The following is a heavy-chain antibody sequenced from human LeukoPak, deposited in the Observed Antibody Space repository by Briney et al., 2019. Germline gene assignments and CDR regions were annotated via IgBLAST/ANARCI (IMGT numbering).Heavy chain of an antibody. CDR3: ASGSWSRAYFDY. CDR2: TYYSGST. Sequence: SETLSLTCTVSGGSISSSSYYWGWIRQPPGKGLEWIGSTYYSGSTYYNPSLKSRVTISVDTSKNQFSLKLSSVTAADTAVYYCASGSWSRAYFDYWGQGTLVTVSS. CDR1: GGSISSSSYY. J-gene: IGHJ4*02. V-gene: IGHV4-39*07. D-gene: IGHD2-15*01.